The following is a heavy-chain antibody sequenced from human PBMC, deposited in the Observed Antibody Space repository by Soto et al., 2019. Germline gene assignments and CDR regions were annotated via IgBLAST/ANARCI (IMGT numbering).Heavy chain of an antibody. J-gene: IGHJ4*02. Sequence: EVQLVESGGGLVKPGGSLKLSCAASGFAYSTYTMSWVRQAPGKGLEWVSSISGSGNYTHYADFLRGRFTLPRDNAKTSLFLQMDSLRAEDTAVYYCAREGINNYNEFYFDSWGQGTVVTVSS. V-gene: IGHV3-21*06. CDR1: GFAYSTYT. CDR2: ISGSGNYT. D-gene: IGHD4-4*01. CDR3: AREGINNYNEFYFDS.